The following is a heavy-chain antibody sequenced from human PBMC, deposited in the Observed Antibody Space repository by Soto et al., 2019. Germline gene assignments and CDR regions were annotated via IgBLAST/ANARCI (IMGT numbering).Heavy chain of an antibody. D-gene: IGHD3-3*01. Sequence: ASVKVSCEDSGGSYSSYAISWVRQAPGQGLEWMGGIIPIFGTANYAQKFQGRVTITADESTSTAYMELSSLRSEDTAVYYCARGELSGDYDFWSGKKQYNWFDPWGQGTLVTVSS. CDR1: GGSYSSYA. V-gene: IGHV1-69*13. J-gene: IGHJ5*02. CDR3: ARGELSGDYDFWSGKKQYNWFDP. CDR2: IIPIFGTA.